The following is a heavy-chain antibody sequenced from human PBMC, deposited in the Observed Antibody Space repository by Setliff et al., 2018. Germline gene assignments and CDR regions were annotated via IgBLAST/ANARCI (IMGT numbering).Heavy chain of an antibody. V-gene: IGHV3-23*01. CDR2: IGESGNNI. CDR1: GFTFSGYY. Sequence: QPGGSLRLSCAASGFTFSGYYMQWVRQAPGKGLEWVSYIGESGNNIHYADSVKGRFTISRDNSKNTVFLQMNSLRVEDTGIYYCAKRALTSTMVASGGDFDYWAQGTLVTVSS. D-gene: IGHD3-10*01. CDR3: AKRALTSTMVASGGDFDY. J-gene: IGHJ4*02.